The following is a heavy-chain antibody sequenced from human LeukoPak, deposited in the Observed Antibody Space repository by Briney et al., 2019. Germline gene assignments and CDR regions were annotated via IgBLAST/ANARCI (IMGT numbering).Heavy chain of an antibody. V-gene: IGHV3-74*01. Sequence: GGSLRLSCAASGFTFSSFWMHWGRQAPGKGLVWVSRISPDGSDTTYVDSVKGRFTISRDNAKNTLYLQMSSLRAEDTAVYYCARDMWGTFDYWGQGALVTVSS. J-gene: IGHJ4*02. CDR2: ISPDGSDT. CDR1: GFTFSSFW. CDR3: ARDMWGTFDY. D-gene: IGHD7-27*01.